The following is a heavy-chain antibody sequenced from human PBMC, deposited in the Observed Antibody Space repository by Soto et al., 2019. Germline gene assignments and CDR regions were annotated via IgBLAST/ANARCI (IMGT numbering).Heavy chain of an antibody. CDR2: VSHDGRNT. V-gene: IGHV3-30*18. J-gene: IGHJ4*02. Sequence: VQLVESGGGVVQPGRSLRLSCAASGFTFSDYAMHWVHQAPGKGLEWVAVVSHDGRNTHYADSVKGRFTISRDSSKNTVSLELTSLRAEDTAVYYCAKGGRQWLLTSDFNYWGQGALVTVPS. CDR3: AKGGRQWLLTSDFNY. CDR1: GFTFSDYA. D-gene: IGHD6-19*01.